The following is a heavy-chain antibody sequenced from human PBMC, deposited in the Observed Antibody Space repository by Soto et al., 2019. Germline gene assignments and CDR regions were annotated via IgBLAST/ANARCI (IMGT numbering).Heavy chain of an antibody. Sequence: CGSLRLSCAASGVTVSNAWMSWVRQAPGKGLEWVGRIKSKTDGGTADYAAPVKGRFTISRDDSKNTLYLQMNSLKTEDAAVYYCTTYPTANYYMDVWGKGTTVTVSX. D-gene: IGHD5-18*01. CDR2: IKSKTDGGTA. J-gene: IGHJ6*03. CDR3: TTYPTANYYMDV. CDR1: GVTVSNAW. V-gene: IGHV3-15*01.